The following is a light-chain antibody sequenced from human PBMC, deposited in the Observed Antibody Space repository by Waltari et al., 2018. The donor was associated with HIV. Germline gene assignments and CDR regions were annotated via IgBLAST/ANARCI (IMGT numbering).Light chain of an antibody. CDR3: SSYTSSSSWV. CDR1: SSDVGAYNH. J-gene: IGLJ3*02. CDR2: DVS. Sequence: QSALTQPASVSGSPGQSITISCTGTSSDVGAYNHVYWYQQHPGKAPKLMIYDVSNRPSGVSNRFSGSKSGNTASLTISGLQAEDEADYYCSSYTSSSSWVFGGGTKLTVL. V-gene: IGLV2-14*01.